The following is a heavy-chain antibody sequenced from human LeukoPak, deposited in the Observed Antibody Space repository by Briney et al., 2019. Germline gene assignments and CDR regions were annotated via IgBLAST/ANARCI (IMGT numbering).Heavy chain of an antibody. Sequence: PSETLSLTCTVSGGSISSHYWSWIRQHPGKGLEWIGYVYYTGSTYYNPSLKSRVTISPDTSKNQFSLKVTSVTAADTAVYYCARISAGRYGMDVWGQGTTVTVSS. J-gene: IGHJ6*02. CDR3: ARISAGRYGMDV. CDR2: VYYTGST. CDR1: GGSISSHY. D-gene: IGHD6-6*01. V-gene: IGHV4-59*06.